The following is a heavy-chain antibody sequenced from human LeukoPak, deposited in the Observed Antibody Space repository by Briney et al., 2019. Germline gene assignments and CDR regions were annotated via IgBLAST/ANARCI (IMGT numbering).Heavy chain of an antibody. J-gene: IGHJ6*02. D-gene: IGHD3-16*01. CDR1: GFTFSTYH. CDR2: ISRSSTTI. V-gene: IGHV3-48*04. CDR3: ARGGGLDV. Sequence: GGSLRLSCAAASGFTFSTYHINWVRQAPGKGLEWVSYISRSSTTIYYADSVKGRFTISRDNAKNSLYLQMSNLRAEDTAVYFCARGGGLDVWGQGATVTVSS.